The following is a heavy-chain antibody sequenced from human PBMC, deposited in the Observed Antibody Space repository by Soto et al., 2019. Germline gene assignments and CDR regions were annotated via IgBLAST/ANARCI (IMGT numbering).Heavy chain of an antibody. Sequence: QIQLVQSGAEVKKAGASVKVSCKASGYTFTNYGISWVRQALGQGLEWMGWISAYNDNTNYAQKFQGRVTLTTDTSQRTAYMELRSLTSDDTAVYYCAREGYYYGSGSYSPPRYYGMDVWGQGTTVTVFS. V-gene: IGHV1-18*01. J-gene: IGHJ6*02. CDR3: AREGYYYGSGSYSPPRYYGMDV. CDR1: GYTFTNYG. D-gene: IGHD3-10*01. CDR2: ISAYNDNT.